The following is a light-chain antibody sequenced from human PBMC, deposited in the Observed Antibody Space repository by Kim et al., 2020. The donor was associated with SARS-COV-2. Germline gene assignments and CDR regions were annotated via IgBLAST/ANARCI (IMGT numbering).Light chain of an antibody. Sequence: SYELTQPPSVSVAPGKTARITCGGNNIGSKSVHWYQQKPGQAPVLVIYYDSDRPSGIPERFSGSNSGNTATLTISRVEAGDEADYYCQVWDSSSDHRVFGGGTHLTVL. CDR1: NIGSKS. CDR2: YDS. V-gene: IGLV3-21*04. J-gene: IGLJ3*02. CDR3: QVWDSSSDHRV.